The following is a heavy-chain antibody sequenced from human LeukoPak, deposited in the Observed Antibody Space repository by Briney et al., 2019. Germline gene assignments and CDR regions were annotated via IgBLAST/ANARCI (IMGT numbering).Heavy chain of an antibody. D-gene: IGHD2-2*01. Sequence: GGSLRLSCAASGFTFSSYSMNWVRQAPGKGLEWVSSISSSSSYIYYADSVKGRFTISRDNAKNSLYLQMNSLRAEGTAVYYCARDRDIVLVPAEGCPIDYWGQGTVVTVSS. CDR3: ARDRDIVLVPAEGCPIDY. V-gene: IGHV3-21*01. CDR1: GFTFSSYS. J-gene: IGHJ4*02. CDR2: ISSSSSYI.